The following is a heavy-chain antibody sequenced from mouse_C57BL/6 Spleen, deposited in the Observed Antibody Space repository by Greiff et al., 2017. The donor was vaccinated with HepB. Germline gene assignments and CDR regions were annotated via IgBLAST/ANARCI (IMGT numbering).Heavy chain of an antibody. V-gene: IGHV1-15*01. Sequence: VQLQQSGAELVRPGASVTLSCKASGYTFTDYEMHWVKQTPVHGLEWIGAIDPETGGTAYNQKFKGKAILTADKSSSTAYMELRSLTSEDSAVYYCTHYYDSFGCRGKGTTLTASS. D-gene: IGHD2-4*01. CDR3: THYYDSFGC. CDR1: GYTFTDYE. J-gene: IGHJ2*01. CDR2: IDPETGGT.